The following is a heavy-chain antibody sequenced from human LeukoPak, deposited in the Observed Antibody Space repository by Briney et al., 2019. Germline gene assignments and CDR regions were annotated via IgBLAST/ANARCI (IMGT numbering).Heavy chain of an antibody. Sequence: GGSLRLSCVASGFTFSGSAMHWVRQASGKGLEWVGRIRSKANSYATAYAASVKGRFTISRDDSKNTAYLQMNSLKTEDTAVYYCTPTSTDMDVWGKGTTVTVSS. CDR2: IRSKANSYAT. CDR3: TPTSTDMDV. J-gene: IGHJ6*03. V-gene: IGHV3-73*01. CDR1: GFTFSGSA. D-gene: IGHD2-2*01.